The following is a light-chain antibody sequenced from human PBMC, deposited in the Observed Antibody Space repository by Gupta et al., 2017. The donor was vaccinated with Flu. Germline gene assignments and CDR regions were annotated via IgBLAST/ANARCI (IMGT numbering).Light chain of an antibody. CDR3: QQRSNWPLT. J-gene: IGKJ4*01. CDR1: QSVRRY. Sequence: PAPLSLSPGERATLSCRASQSVRRYLAWYQQKPGQAPRLLIYHASNRAPGLPASFSGSGSGPDFTLTISTLEPEDFAVYHCQQRSNWPLTLGGGTKVEIK. V-gene: IGKV3-11*01. CDR2: HAS.